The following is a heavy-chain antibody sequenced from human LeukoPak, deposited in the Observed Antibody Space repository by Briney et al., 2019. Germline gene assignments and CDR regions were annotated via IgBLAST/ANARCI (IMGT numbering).Heavy chain of an antibody. J-gene: IGHJ4*02. V-gene: IGHV4-39*01. D-gene: IGHD1-14*01. CDR3: ARHFDHPTAYFDS. CDR1: GGSISSGDYY. CDR2: IYSGGMT. Sequence: SETLSLTCTVTGGSISSGDYYWSWLRQPPGKGLEWIASIYSGGMTFYSPSLKSRLTISADTSRNHFSLRLSSVTAADTALYFCARHFDHPTAYFDSCGQGSLVTVSS.